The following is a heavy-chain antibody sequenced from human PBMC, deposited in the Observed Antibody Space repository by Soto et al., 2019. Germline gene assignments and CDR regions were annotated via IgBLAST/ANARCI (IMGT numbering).Heavy chain of an antibody. D-gene: IGHD5-12*01. V-gene: IGHV1-24*01. CDR1: GYTRTELS. CDR3: ARSNRGYDEEIYYYYYMDV. Sequence: ASGKVSCRVSGYTRTELSMHWVRQAPGKGLEWMGGFDPEDGETIYAQKFQGRVTMTRNTSISTAYMELSSLRSEDTAVYYCARSNRGYDEEIYYYYYMDVWGKGTTVTVSS. J-gene: IGHJ6*03. CDR2: FDPEDGET.